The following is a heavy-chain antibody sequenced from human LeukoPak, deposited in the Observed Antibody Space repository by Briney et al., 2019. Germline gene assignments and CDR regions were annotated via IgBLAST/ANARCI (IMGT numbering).Heavy chain of an antibody. CDR1: GYSFTSYW. CDR2: IYPGDSDT. D-gene: IGHD5-12*01. J-gene: IGHJ4*02. CDR3: GRPRLNSGYDYAYFDY. V-gene: IGHV5-51*01. Sequence: GESLKISCKGSGYSFTSYWIGWVRQMPGKGLEWMGIIYPGDSDTRYSPSFQGQVTISADKSISTAYLQWSSLKASDTAMYYCGRPRLNSGYDYAYFDYWGQGTLVTVSS.